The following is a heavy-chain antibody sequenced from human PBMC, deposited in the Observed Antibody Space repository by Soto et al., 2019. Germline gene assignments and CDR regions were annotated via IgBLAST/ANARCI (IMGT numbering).Heavy chain of an antibody. V-gene: IGHV4-59*01. D-gene: IGHD1-26*01. CDR3: ARARYYGAKNDF. CDR1: GGSISGYY. J-gene: IGHJ4*02. CDR2: IYSSGST. Sequence: PSGTLSPTCPFSGGSISGYYWGWVRQPPGKRPEWLGCIYSSGSTKYNPSLRSRVTLSIDTPRSQFSLRLNSVTAADTAVYYCARARYYGAKNDFWGQGTRVTVPS.